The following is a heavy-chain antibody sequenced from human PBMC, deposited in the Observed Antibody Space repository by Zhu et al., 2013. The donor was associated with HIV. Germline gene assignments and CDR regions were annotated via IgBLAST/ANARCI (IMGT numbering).Heavy chain of an antibody. J-gene: IGHJ4*02. Sequence: QVQLVQSGAEVKKPGASVKVSCKASGYTFTSYYMHWVRQAPGQGLEWMGIINPSGGSTSYAQKFQGRVTMTRDTSTSTVYMELSSLRSEDTAVYYCARPYCSGGSCYSTDYWAREPWSPSPQ. V-gene: IGHV1-46*01. D-gene: IGHD2-15*01. CDR1: GYTFTSYY. CDR2: INPSGGST. CDR3: ARPYCSGGSCYSTDY.